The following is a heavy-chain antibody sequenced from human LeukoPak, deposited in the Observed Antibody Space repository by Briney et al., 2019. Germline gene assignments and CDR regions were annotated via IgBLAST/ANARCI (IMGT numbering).Heavy chain of an antibody. V-gene: IGHV2-70*04. D-gene: IGHD6-13*01. CDR1: GFSLRTSGMR. CDR3: ARSSIAAADFDY. CDR2: IDWDDDK. Sequence: ESGPALLKPTPTLTLTCTFSGFSLRTSGMRVSWIRQPPGKALEWLARIDWDDDKFYSTSLKTRLTISEDTSKNQVVLTMTNMDPVDTATYYCARSSIAAADFDYWGQGTLVTVSS. J-gene: IGHJ4*02.